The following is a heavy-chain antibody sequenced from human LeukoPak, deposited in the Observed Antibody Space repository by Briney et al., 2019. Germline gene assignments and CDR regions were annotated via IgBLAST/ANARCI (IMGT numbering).Heavy chain of an antibody. Sequence: GESLKISCKASGYTFTHQWIGWVRQKSGSGLEWMGIIYPRDSDTRYSPSFQGHVTISADTSINTAYLVWSRLEASDTGIYYCARHSDVIGAIWGQGTLVTVSS. J-gene: IGHJ4*02. CDR3: ARHSDVIGAI. V-gene: IGHV5-51*01. D-gene: IGHD3-10*01. CDR2: IYPRDSDT. CDR1: GYTFTHQW.